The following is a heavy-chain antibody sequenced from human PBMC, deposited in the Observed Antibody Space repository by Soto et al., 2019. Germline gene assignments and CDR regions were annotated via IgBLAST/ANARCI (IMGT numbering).Heavy chain of an antibody. CDR1: GGTFVSSA. J-gene: IGHJ5*02. CDR2: IIPILGST. V-gene: IGHV1-69*01. CDR3: AKKNPHGDSNKAWLDP. D-gene: IGHD2-8*01. Sequence: QVHLLQSGAELREPGSSVRVSCTPSGGTFVSSAFAWVRQAPGGKIEWMGGIIPILGSTKYAEKFLGRLTIRADDSSRTAYLELSSLTFDDTAVYFCAKKNPHGDSNKAWLDPWGQGTLVTVST.